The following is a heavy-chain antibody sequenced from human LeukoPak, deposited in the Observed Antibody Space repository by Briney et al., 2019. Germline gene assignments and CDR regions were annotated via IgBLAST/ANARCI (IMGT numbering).Heavy chain of an antibody. J-gene: IGHJ5*02. D-gene: IGHD4-11*01. Sequence: SETLSLTCAVSGYSISSGYYWGWIRQPPGKGLEWIGSTYHSGSTYYNPSLKSRVTISVDTSKNQFSLKLSSVTAADTAVYYCARAMTTVTSNWFDPWGQGTLVTVSS. V-gene: IGHV4-38-2*01. CDR2: TYHSGST. CDR1: GYSISSGYY. CDR3: ARAMTTVTSNWFDP.